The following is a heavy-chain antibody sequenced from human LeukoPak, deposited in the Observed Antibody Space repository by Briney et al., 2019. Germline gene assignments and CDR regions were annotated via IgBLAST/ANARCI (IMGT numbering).Heavy chain of an antibody. CDR3: VRSKSGAYGWFDP. CDR1: GGSISGYF. J-gene: IGHJ5*02. CDR2: IYYTGNT. Sequence: PSETLSLTCTVSGGSISGYFWTWIRQPPGKGLEWIGYIYYTGNTNYNPSLKSRVTISIDTSKNHFSLNVNSVTAADAAMYYCVRSKSGAYGWFDPWDPGTLVTVSS. V-gene: IGHV4-59*01. D-gene: IGHD2-15*01.